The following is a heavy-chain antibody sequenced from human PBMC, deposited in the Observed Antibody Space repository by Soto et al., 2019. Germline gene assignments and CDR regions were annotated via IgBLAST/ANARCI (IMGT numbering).Heavy chain of an antibody. CDR1: GYSFTSYW. CDR2: IYPGDSDT. V-gene: IGHV5-51*01. Sequence: PGESLKISCKGSGYSFTSYWIGWVRQMPGKGLEWMGIIYPGDSDTRYSPSFQGQVTISADKSISPAYLQWSSLKASDTAMYYCASSSITMVRGGRYYYGMYVWGQGTTVTVSS. CDR3: ASSSITMVRGGRYYYGMYV. J-gene: IGHJ6*02. D-gene: IGHD3-10*01.